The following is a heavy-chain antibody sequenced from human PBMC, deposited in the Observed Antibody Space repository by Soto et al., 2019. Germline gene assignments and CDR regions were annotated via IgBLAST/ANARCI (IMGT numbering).Heavy chain of an antibody. J-gene: IGHJ5*02. CDR2: ISWNSGRI. V-gene: IGHV3-9*01. Sequence: GGSLRLSCVASGFTFDDYAMHWVQQVPGKXLEWVSGISWNSGRIAYADSVKGRITISRDNAKTSVYLQMNSLRTEDTAVYHCAKNQGVELVPLATVDWFDPWGQGSVVTVSS. CDR1: GFTFDDYA. CDR3: AKNQGVELVPLATVDWFDP. D-gene: IGHD1-26*01.